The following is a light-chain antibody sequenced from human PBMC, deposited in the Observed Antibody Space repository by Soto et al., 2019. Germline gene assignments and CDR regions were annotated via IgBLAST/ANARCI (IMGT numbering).Light chain of an antibody. CDR2: DAS. Sequence: EIVLTQSPATLSLSPGERATLSCRASQSVSSYLAWYQQKPGPAPRLLIFDASHRATGIPARFRGSGSGTDFTLTISSLEPEDFAVYYCQHRSIWPVSFGQGTRLEIK. J-gene: IGKJ5*01. V-gene: IGKV3-11*01. CDR1: QSVSSY. CDR3: QHRSIWPVS.